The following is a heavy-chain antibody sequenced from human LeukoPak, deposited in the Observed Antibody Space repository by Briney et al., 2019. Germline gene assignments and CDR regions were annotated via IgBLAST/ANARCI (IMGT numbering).Heavy chain of an antibody. CDR2: MNPNSGNT. D-gene: IGHD3-22*01. CDR3: ARGEGITMIVVATWFDP. CDR1: GYTFTSYD. V-gene: IGHV1-8*01. J-gene: IGHJ5*02. Sequence: ASVKVSCKASGYTFTSYDTNWVRQATGQGLEWMGWMNPNSGNTGYAQKFQGRVTMTRDTSTSTVYMELSSLRSEDTAVYYCARGEGITMIVVATWFDPWGQGTLVTVSS.